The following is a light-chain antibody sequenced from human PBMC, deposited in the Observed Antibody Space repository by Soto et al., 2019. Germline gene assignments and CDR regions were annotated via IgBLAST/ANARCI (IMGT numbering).Light chain of an antibody. J-gene: IGKJ1*01. CDR3: QQYGSSPTWT. Sequence: EIVLTQSPGTLSLPPGERATLSCRASQSFSSRKIAWFQQKPGQAPRLLIYGASTRATGIPDRFSGSGSGTDFTLTISRLEPEDSAVYYCQQYGSSPTWTFGQGTKVDIK. CDR2: GAS. V-gene: IGKV3-20*01. CDR1: QSFSSRK.